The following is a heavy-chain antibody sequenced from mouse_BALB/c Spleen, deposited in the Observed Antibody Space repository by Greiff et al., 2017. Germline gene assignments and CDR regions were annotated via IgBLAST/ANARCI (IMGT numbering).Heavy chain of an antibody. J-gene: IGHJ4*01. CDR1: GYTFTDYA. V-gene: IGHV1S137*01. CDR2: ISTYYGDA. CDR3: ARGRGYGDAMDY. D-gene: IGHD2-10*02. Sequence: VQLQQSGAELVRPGVSVKISCKGSGYTFTDYAMHWVKQSHAKSLEWIGVISTYYGDASYNQKFKGKATMTVDKSSSTAYMELARLTSEDSAIYYCARGRGYGDAMDYWGQGTSVTVSS.